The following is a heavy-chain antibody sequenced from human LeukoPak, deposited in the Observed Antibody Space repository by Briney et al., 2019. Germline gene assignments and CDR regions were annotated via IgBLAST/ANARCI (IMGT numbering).Heavy chain of an antibody. V-gene: IGHV1-46*01. Sequence: ASVKVSCKASGYTFTSYYMHWVRQAPGQGLEWMAIINPSGGSTSYAQKFQGRVTMTRDTSTSTVYMELSSLRSEDTAVYYCAREDRRITIFGVVTLDAFDIWGQGTMVTVSS. CDR1: GYTFTSYY. CDR3: AREDRRITIFGVVTLDAFDI. CDR2: INPSGGST. D-gene: IGHD3-3*01. J-gene: IGHJ3*02.